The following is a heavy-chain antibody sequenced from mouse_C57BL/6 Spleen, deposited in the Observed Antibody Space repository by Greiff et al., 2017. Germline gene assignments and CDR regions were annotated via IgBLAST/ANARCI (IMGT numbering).Heavy chain of an antibody. CDR2: ISYDGSN. D-gene: IGHD2-5*01. V-gene: IGHV3-6*01. J-gene: IGHJ2*01. CDR3: AKSGYSNYFDY. CDR1: GYSITSGYC. Sequence: ESGPGLVKPSQSLSLTCSVTGYSITSGYCWNWIRQFPGNKLEWMGYISYDGSNNYNPSLKNRISITRDTSKNQFFLKLNSVTTEDTATYYCAKSGYSNYFDYWGQGTTLTVSS.